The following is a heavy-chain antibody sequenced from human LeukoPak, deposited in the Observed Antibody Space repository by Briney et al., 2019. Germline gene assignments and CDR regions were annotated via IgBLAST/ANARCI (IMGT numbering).Heavy chain of an antibody. CDR2: ISGSNPGT. CDR3: AKASVGHCSGAFCYHFDS. J-gene: IGHJ4*02. V-gene: IGHV3-23*01. CDR1: GFTFNTDA. Sequence: PGGSLRLSCAASGFTFNTDAMSWVRQTPGEGLEWVAAISGSNPGTYHACSVRGRFTISRDNSKNTLHLQMNGLRADDAAIYHCAKASVGHCSGAFCYHFDSWGQGTLVTVSS. D-gene: IGHD2-15*01.